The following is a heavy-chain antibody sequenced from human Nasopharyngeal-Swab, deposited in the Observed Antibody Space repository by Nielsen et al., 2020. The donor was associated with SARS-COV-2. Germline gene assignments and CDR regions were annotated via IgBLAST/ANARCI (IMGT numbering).Heavy chain of an antibody. J-gene: IGHJ3*02. CDR1: GGSISSYY. Sequence: GSLRLSCTVSGGSISSYYWSWIRQPPGKGLEWIGYIYYSGSTNYNPSLKSRVTISVDTSKNQFSLKLSSVTAADTAVYYCARDSGYDLLDALDIWGQGTMVTVSS. CDR3: ARDSGYDLLDALDI. D-gene: IGHD5-12*01. V-gene: IGHV4-59*01. CDR2: IYYSGST.